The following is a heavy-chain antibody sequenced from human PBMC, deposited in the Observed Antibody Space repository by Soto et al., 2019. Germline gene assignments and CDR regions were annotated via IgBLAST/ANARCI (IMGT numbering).Heavy chain of an antibody. D-gene: IGHD3-10*01. V-gene: IGHV3-23*01. CDR3: AKDLFLQGYFGSGNYYALDY. CDR1: GFTFTNYV. CDR2: ISGSGTST. J-gene: IGHJ4*02. Sequence: VGSLRLSCAASGFTFTNYVMNWVRQAPGKGLEWVSGISGSGTSTWYADSVKGRFTISRDTSKNTLYLQMNSLRAEDTAVYYCAKDLFLQGYFGSGNYYALDYWGQGTLVTVSS.